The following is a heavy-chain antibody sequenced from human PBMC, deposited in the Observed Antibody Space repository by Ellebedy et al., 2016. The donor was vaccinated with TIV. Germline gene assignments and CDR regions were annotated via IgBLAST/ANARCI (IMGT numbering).Heavy chain of an antibody. J-gene: IGHJ6*02. D-gene: IGHD3-10*02. Sequence: SLKISCAASGFSFGDYGMHWVRQAPGKGLEWVSGISWNSGSVGYADSVRGRFSISRDNAKNLLYLEINSLRGEDTALYYCTRDAAVRSYYFYYGLDVWGQGTTVTVSS. CDR2: ISWNSGSV. V-gene: IGHV3-9*01. CDR3: TRDAAVRSYYFYYGLDV. CDR1: GFSFGDYG.